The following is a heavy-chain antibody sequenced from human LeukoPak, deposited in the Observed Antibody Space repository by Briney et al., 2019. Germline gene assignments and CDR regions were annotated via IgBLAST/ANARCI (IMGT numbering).Heavy chain of an antibody. Sequence: PGGSLRLSCTVSGFTFSDYHMSWIRQAPGKGLEWVSYISGSGSTIYYADSVKGRFTISRDNAKNSLYLLMNSLRAEDTAVYYCAREWDSSSWYDYWGQGTLVTVSS. CDR1: GFTFSDYH. CDR3: AREWDSSSWYDY. V-gene: IGHV3-11*04. CDR2: ISGSGSTI. J-gene: IGHJ4*02. D-gene: IGHD6-13*01.